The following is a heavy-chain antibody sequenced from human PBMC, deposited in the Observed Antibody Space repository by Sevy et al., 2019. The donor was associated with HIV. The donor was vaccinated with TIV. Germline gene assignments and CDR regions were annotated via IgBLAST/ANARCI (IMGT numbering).Heavy chain of an antibody. CDR2: IRNDGSNK. CDR1: GFIFSSYG. V-gene: IGHV3-30*02. Sequence: GGSLRLSCAASGFIFSSYGMHWVHQAPGKGLEWLTFIRNDGSNKYYADSVKGRFTISRDNSKNMVYLQMNSLRPEDTAVYYCAKPPHPAVTISYGLDVWGQGTTVTVSS. CDR3: AKPPHPAVTISYGLDV. J-gene: IGHJ6*02. D-gene: IGHD4-17*01.